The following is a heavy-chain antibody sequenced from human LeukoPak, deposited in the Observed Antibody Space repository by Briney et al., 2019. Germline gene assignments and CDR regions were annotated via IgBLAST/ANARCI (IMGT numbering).Heavy chain of an antibody. CDR1: GFTFSGYA. J-gene: IGHJ4*02. V-gene: IGHV3-23*01. CDR2: ITGSGGIT. Sequence: GGSLRLSCAASGFTFSGYAMAWVRQAPGKGLEWVSGITGSGGITYYTDSVKGRFTISRDNSKNTLYLQMDSLRTEDTAVYYCARVSEVEYYGSGSYYNVGYFDYWGQGTLVTVSS. D-gene: IGHD3-10*01. CDR3: ARVSEVEYYGSGSYYNVGYFDY.